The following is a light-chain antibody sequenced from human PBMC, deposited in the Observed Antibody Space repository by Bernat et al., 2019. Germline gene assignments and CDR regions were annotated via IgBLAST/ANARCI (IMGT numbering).Light chain of an antibody. J-gene: IGKJ5*01. V-gene: IGKV1-27*01. CDR3: QKYNHAPLIT. Sequence: DIQLTQSPSSLSASVGDRVTITCRASQDISNYLAWYQQKPGRGPKLLIYAASTLQSGVPSRFSGSGSGTDFTLTISGLQPEDFATYYCQKYNHAPLITFGQGTRLDLK. CDR2: AAS. CDR1: QDISNY.